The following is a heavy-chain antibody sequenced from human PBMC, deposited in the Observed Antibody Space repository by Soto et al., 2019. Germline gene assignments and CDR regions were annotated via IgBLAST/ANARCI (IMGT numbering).Heavy chain of an antibody. CDR1: GFTFSSYA. CDR3: AVMVLRYFDWLPVDY. V-gene: IGHV3-23*01. D-gene: IGHD3-9*01. J-gene: IGHJ4*02. Sequence: PGGSLRLSCAASGFTFSSYAMSWVRQAPGKGLEWVSAISGSGGSTYYADSVKGRFTISRDNSKNTLYLQMNSLRAEDTAVYYCAVMVLRYFDWLPVDYWGQGTLVTVSS. CDR2: ISGSGGST.